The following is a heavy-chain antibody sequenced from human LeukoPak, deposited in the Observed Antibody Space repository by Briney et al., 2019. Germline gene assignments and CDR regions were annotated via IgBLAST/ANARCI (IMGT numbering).Heavy chain of an antibody. D-gene: IGHD1-26*01. J-gene: IGHJ4*02. Sequence: GGSLRLSCAASGFTVSSNYMSWVRQAPGKGLEWVSVIYSGGSTYYADSVKGRFTISRDNSKNTLYLQMNSLRAEDTAVYYCARDYSGSYYRNTFDYWGQGTLVTVSS. CDR3: ARDYSGSYYRNTFDY. V-gene: IGHV3-53*01. CDR2: IYSGGST. CDR1: GFTVSSNY.